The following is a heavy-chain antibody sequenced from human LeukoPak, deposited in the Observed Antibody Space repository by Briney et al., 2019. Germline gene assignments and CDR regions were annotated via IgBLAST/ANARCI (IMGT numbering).Heavy chain of an antibody. CDR3: AREYDSSWPS. D-gene: IGHD3-22*01. J-gene: IGHJ5*02. Sequence: GGSLRLSCAASGFSLRTYAMSWVRQAPGKGLEWVSAISDNGGRTYYADSVKGRFTISRDNSKNTLFVQMNSLRAEDTAVYYCAREYDSSWPSWGQGTLVTVSS. CDR1: GFSLRTYA. V-gene: IGHV3-23*01. CDR2: ISDNGGRT.